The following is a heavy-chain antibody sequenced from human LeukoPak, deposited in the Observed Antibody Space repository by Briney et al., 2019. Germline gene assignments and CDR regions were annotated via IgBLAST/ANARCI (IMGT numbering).Heavy chain of an antibody. CDR1: GVSISSSSYY. V-gene: IGHV4-39*07. CDR2: IYYSGST. J-gene: IGHJ5*02. D-gene: IGHD2-8*01. CDR3: ARRRMRYATGWFDP. Sequence: SETLSLTCTVSGVSISSSSYYWGWLRQPPGKGLEWIGSIYYSGSTYYNPSLNSRVTISVDTSKNQFSLKLSSVTAADTAVYYCARRRMRYATGWFDPWRQGTLVTVSP.